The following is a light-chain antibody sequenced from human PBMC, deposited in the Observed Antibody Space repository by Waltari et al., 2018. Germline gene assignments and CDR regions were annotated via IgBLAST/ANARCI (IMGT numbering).Light chain of an antibody. J-gene: IGLJ3*02. Sequence: QSALTQPASVSGSPGQSITVSCTDTSRDIGGYNSVSWYQQYPGKAPKLIIYDVSKRPSGVSNRFSGSKSGNTASLTVSGLQAEDEADYYCNSYAGSNNLVFGGGTKLTVL. CDR3: NSYAGSNNLV. CDR1: SRDIGGYNS. V-gene: IGLV2-14*03. CDR2: DVS.